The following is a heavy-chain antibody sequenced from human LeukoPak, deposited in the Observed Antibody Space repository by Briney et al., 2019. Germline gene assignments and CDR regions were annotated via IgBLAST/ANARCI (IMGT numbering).Heavy chain of an antibody. J-gene: IGHJ6*02. V-gene: IGHV3-33*01. CDR2: IWYDGSNK. CDR1: GFTLSSYG. D-gene: IGHD3-3*01. Sequence: GGSLRLSCAASGFTLSSYGMHWVRQAPGKGLEWVAVIWYDGSNKYYADSVKGRFTISRDNSKNTLYLQMNSLRAEDTAVYYCARDRSYDFWSGYYTGMGVSYYYGMDVWGQGTTVTVSS. CDR3: ARDRSYDFWSGYYTGMGVSYYYGMDV.